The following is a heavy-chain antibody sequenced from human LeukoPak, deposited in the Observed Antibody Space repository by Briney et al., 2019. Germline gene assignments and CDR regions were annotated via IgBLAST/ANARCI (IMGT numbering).Heavy chain of an antibody. V-gene: IGHV3-23*01. CDR3: AKAWRYGDYGPFDY. Sequence: GGSLRLSCAASGFTFSSYAMRWVRQAPGKGLEWVSAISGSGGSTYYADSVKGRFTISGDNSKNTLYLQMNRLRAEDTAVYYCAKAWRYGDYGPFDYWGQGTLVTVSS. D-gene: IGHD4-17*01. CDR1: GFTFSSYA. CDR2: ISGSGGST. J-gene: IGHJ4*02.